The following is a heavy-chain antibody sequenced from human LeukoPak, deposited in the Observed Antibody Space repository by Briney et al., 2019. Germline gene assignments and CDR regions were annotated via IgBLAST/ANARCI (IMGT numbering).Heavy chain of an antibody. CDR1: GYTFTSYG. D-gene: IGHD3-22*01. J-gene: IGHJ4*02. Sequence: SVKVSCKASGYTFTSYGISWVRQAPGQGLEWMGGIIPIFGTANYAQKFQGRVTITADESTSTAYMELSSLRSEDTAVYYCARGFLGREGSGYPPVYFDYWGQGTLVTVSS. V-gene: IGHV1-69*13. CDR3: ARGFLGREGSGYPPVYFDY. CDR2: IIPIFGTA.